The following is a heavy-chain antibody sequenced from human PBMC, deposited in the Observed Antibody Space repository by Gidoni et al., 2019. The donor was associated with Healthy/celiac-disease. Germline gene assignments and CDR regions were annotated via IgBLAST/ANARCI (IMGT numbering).Heavy chain of an antibody. CDR3: ARGSRVLDKSPTVTIFPFDY. Sequence: QVQLQQWGAGLLKPSETLSLTCAVYGGSFSGYSWSWIRQPPGKGLEWIGEINHSGSTNYNPSLKSLVTISVDTSKNQFSLKLSSVTAADTAVYYCARGSRVLDKSPTVTIFPFDYWGQGTLVTVSS. D-gene: IGHD4-17*01. J-gene: IGHJ4*02. CDR2: INHSGST. V-gene: IGHV4-34*01. CDR1: GGSFSGYS.